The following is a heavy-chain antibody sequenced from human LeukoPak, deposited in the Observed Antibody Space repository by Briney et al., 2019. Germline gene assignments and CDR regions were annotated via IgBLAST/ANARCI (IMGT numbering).Heavy chain of an antibody. J-gene: IGHJ3*02. CDR1: GGSISSGAYY. V-gene: IGHV4-31*03. CDR3: ATMGTTDAFDI. D-gene: IGHD2-2*01. CDR2: IYYSGYT. Sequence: SSETLSLTCTVSGGSISSGAYYWRWIRQHPGKGLEWIGYIYYSGYTYYNPSLKSRVTISVDTSKNQFSLKLSSVTAADTAVYYCATMGTTDAFDIWGQGTMVTVSS.